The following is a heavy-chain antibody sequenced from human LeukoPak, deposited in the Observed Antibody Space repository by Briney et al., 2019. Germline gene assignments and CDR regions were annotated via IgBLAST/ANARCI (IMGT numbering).Heavy chain of an antibody. Sequence: GGSLRLSCTASGFTFGDYAMSWFRQAPGKGLEWVGFIRSKAYGGTTEYAASVKGRFTISRDDSKSIAYLQMNSLKTEDTAVYYCTRDARYCSGGSCYLTMSCDYWGQGTRVTVSS. CDR1: GFTFGDYA. V-gene: IGHV3-49*03. J-gene: IGHJ4*02. CDR3: TRDARYCSGGSCYLTMSCDY. CDR2: IRSKAYGGTT. D-gene: IGHD2-15*01.